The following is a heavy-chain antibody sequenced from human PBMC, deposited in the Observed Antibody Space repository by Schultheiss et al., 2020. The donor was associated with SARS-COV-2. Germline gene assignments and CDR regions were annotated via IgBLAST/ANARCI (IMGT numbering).Heavy chain of an antibody. CDR2: IYTSGST. CDR1: GGSFSGYY. D-gene: IGHD2-2*01. CDR3: ARVPHCSSTSCYSNWFDP. Sequence: SETLSLTCAVYGGSFSGYYWSWIRQPPGKGLEWIGRIYTSGSTNYNPSLKSRVTISVDTSKNQFSLKLSSVTAADTAVYYCARVPHCSSTSCYSNWFDPWGQGTLVTVSS. V-gene: IGHV4-4*08. J-gene: IGHJ5*02.